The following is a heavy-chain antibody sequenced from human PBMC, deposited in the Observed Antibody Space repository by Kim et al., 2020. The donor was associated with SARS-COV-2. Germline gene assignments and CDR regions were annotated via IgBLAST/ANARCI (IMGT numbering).Heavy chain of an antibody. CDR2: INHSGST. V-gene: IGHV4-34*01. Sequence: SETLSLTCAVYGGSFSGYYWSWIRQPPGKGLEWIGEINHSGSTNYNPSLKSRVTISVDTSKNQFSLKLSSVTAADTAVYYCARGLNLITMIVVVPYYLDAFDIWGQGTMVTVSS. D-gene: IGHD3-22*01. CDR3: ARGLNLITMIVVVPYYLDAFDI. CDR1: GGSFSGYY. J-gene: IGHJ3*02.